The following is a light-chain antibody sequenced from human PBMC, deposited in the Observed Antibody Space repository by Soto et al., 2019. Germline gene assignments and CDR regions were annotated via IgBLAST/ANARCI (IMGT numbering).Light chain of an antibody. Sequence: DIQMTQSPSTLSGSVGDRVTLSCRASQSISSWLAWYQQKPGKAPKLLIYKASTLQSGVPSRFSGSGAGTDFTLTISSLQPEDVATYYCQQYNSYSWTFGQGTKVDIK. CDR3: QQYNSYSWT. CDR2: KAS. V-gene: IGKV1-5*03. J-gene: IGKJ1*01. CDR1: QSISSW.